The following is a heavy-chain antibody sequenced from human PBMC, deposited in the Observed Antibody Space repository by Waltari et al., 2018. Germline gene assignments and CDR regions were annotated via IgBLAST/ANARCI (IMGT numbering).Heavy chain of an antibody. CDR3: ARRVLRFLDWSPGSSWFDP. J-gene: IGHJ5*02. D-gene: IGHD3-3*01. Sequence: QVQLQQWGAGLLKPSETLSLTCAVYGGSFSGYYWSWIRQPPGKGLEWIGEINHSGRTNYTPSLKSRVTISVDTSKNQFSLKLSSVTAADTAVYYCARRVLRFLDWSPGSSWFDPWGQGTLVTVSS. CDR2: INHSGRT. CDR1: GGSFSGYY. V-gene: IGHV4-34*01.